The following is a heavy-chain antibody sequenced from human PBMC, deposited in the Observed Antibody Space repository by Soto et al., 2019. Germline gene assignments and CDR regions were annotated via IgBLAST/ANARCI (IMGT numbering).Heavy chain of an antibody. J-gene: IGHJ5*02. V-gene: IGHV3-23*01. D-gene: IGHD6-13*01. CDR1: EFTFSSNA. Sequence: EVQLLESGGGLVQPGGSLRLSCAASEFTFSSNAMHWVRQAPGKGLEWVSGITGSGSTTFYADSVKGRFTISRDNSKNTLYLHMSSLRAEDTATYYCAKDFPAYLSSWFHLWGQGTLVTVSS. CDR2: ITGSGSTT. CDR3: AKDFPAYLSSWFHL.